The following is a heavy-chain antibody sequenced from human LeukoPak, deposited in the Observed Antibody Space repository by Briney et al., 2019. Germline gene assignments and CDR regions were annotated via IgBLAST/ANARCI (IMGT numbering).Heavy chain of an antibody. CDR2: INWNGGST. Sequence: GGSLRLSCAASGFTFVDYGMSWVRQVPGKGLEWVTGINWNGGSTGYADSVKGRFTISRDNAKNSLYMQMNSLRAEDTALYYCARETLRRGIAAAGTWAFDIWGQGTMVTVSS. J-gene: IGHJ3*02. D-gene: IGHD6-13*01. CDR3: ARETLRRGIAAAGTWAFDI. CDR1: GFTFVDYG. V-gene: IGHV3-20*04.